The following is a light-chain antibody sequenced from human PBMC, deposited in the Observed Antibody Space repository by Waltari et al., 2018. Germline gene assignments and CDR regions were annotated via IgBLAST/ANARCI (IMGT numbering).Light chain of an antibody. V-gene: IGLV3-21*01. CDR1: NIESKS. CDR3: QVWDANTDPGV. J-gene: IGLJ1*01. CDR2: YDS. Sequence: SYVLTQPPSVSVAPGETARLTCGGNNIESKSVHWYRQRPGQAPVLVSSYDSDRPSGIPDRLSGSNSGNTATRTISRVEAGDEADYYCQVWDANTDPGVFGTGTEVTVL.